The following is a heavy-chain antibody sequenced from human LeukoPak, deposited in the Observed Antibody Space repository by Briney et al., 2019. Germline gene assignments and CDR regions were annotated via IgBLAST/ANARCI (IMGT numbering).Heavy chain of an antibody. J-gene: IGHJ4*02. CDR1: GFTFSSYS. CDR2: ISSSISHI. Sequence: GGSLRLSCAASGFTFSSYSMNWVRQAPGKGLEWVSSISSSISHIHSADSVKGRCTISRDNAKNPLYLQMNSLRAEDTGVYYCARDLYDSGGYSSPIDYWGQGTLVTVSS. V-gene: IGHV3-21*01. D-gene: IGHD3-22*01. CDR3: ARDLYDSGGYSSPIDY.